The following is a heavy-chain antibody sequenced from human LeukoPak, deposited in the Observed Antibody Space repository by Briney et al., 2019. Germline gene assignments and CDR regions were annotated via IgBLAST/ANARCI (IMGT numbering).Heavy chain of an antibody. CDR3: ARDGESA. Sequence: GSLRLFWAASGFTFSSFAMHWVRQAPGKGLEWVAVISYDGSNKYYADSVKGRFTISRDNSKNTLYLQMNSLRAEDTAVYYCARDGESAWGQGTLVTVSS. J-gene: IGHJ5*02. CDR2: ISYDGSNK. D-gene: IGHD7-27*01. V-gene: IGHV3-30*04. CDR1: GFTFSSFA.